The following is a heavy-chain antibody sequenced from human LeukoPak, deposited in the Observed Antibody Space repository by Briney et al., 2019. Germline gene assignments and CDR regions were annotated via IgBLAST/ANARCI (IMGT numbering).Heavy chain of an antibody. V-gene: IGHV4-59*01. CDR2: IYYSGST. CDR1: GGPISSYY. Sequence: ASETLSLTCTVSGGPISSYYWSWIRQPPGKGLEGIGYIYYSGSTNYNPSLKSRVTISVDTSKNQFSLKLSSVTAADTAVYYCARYILTGYYRGSYFDYWGQGTLVTVSS. CDR3: ARYILTGYYRGSYFDY. J-gene: IGHJ4*02. D-gene: IGHD3-9*01.